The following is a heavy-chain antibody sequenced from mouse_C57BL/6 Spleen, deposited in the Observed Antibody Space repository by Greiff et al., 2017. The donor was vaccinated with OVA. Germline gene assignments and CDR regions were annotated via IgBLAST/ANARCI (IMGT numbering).Heavy chain of an antibody. V-gene: IGHV5-16*01. CDR2: INYDGSST. Sequence: EVKLVESEGGLVQPGSSMKLSCTASGFTFSDYYMAWVRQVPEKGLEWVANINYDGSSTYYLDSLKSRFIISRDNAKNILYLQMSSLKSEDTATYYCAREGDSSGYFDYWGQGTTLTVSS. J-gene: IGHJ2*01. CDR1: GFTFSDYY. D-gene: IGHD3-2*02. CDR3: AREGDSSGYFDY.